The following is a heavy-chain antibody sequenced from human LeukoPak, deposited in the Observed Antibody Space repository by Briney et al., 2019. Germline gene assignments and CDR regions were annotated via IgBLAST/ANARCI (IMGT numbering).Heavy chain of an antibody. CDR3: ARARAVSSSWYIGYYYGMDV. D-gene: IGHD6-13*01. Sequence: SETLSLTCTVSGGSISSGGYYWSWIRQHPGQGLEWIGYIYYSGSTYYNPSLKSRVTISVDTSKNQFSLKLSSVTAADTAVYYCARARAVSSSWYIGYYYGMDVWGQGTTVTVSS. CDR1: GGSISSGGYY. J-gene: IGHJ6*02. V-gene: IGHV4-31*03. CDR2: IYYSGST.